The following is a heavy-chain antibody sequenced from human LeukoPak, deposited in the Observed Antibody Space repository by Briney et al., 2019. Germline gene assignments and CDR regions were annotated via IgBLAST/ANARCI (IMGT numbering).Heavy chain of an antibody. CDR3: SKWKAIVLVPEARSPIDY. CDR1: GFTFNNYG. V-gene: IGHV3-23*01. J-gene: IGHJ4*02. CDR2: ISGSGVTT. D-gene: IGHD2-2*01. Sequence: GGTLRLSCAASGFTFNNYGLSWVRQAPGKGLEWVSAISGSGVTTYYADSVKGRFTISRDNSKNTLYLQMNSLRAEDTAVYYCSKWKAIVLVPEARSPIDYWGQGTLVTVSS.